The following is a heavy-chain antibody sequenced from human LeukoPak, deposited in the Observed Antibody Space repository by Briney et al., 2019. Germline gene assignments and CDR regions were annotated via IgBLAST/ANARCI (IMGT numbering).Heavy chain of an antibody. J-gene: IGHJ6*03. CDR2: IYTSGST. D-gene: IGHD1-7*01. V-gene: IGHV4-61*02. CDR3: ARGYNWNFGGYYYYYMDV. Sequence: SETLSLTCTVSGGSISSGSYYWSWIRQPAGKGLEWIGRIYTSGSTNYNPSLKSRVTISVDTSKNQFSLKLSSVTAADTAVYYCARGYNWNFGGYYYYYMDVWGKGTTVTVSS. CDR1: GGSISSGSYY.